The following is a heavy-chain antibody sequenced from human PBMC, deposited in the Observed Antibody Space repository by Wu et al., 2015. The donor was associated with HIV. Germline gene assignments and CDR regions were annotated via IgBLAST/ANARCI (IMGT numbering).Heavy chain of an antibody. D-gene: IGHD6-19*01. V-gene: IGHV1-2*02. CDR1: GYTFTDYH. CDR3: AKVQRPVADAIEIDH. J-gene: IGHJ4*02. Sequence: QVHLVQSGADVKKPGASVKVSCKASGYTFTDYHMHWVRQAPGQGLQWMGWINPNSGGTTYAQRFQGRVIMTTDTSITTAYLELSSLRSDDTAMYYCAKVQRPVADAIEIDHWGQGNARSPSPQ. CDR2: INPNSGGT.